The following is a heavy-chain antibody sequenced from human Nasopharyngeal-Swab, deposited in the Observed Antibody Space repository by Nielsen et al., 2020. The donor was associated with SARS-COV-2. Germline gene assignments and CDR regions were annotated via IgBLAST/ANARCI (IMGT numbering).Heavy chain of an antibody. Sequence: ASVKVSCNASAYSFSKYGIHWLRHAPGQRLEWMGWINTKTGFPTYAQGFIGRYVLSLDTSMNTAYLQVNNLRAEDTAIFYCARESYLDYWGQGTLVTVSS. CDR1: AYSFSKYG. CDR3: ARESYLDY. CDR2: INTKTGFP. V-gene: IGHV7-4-1*02. J-gene: IGHJ4*02.